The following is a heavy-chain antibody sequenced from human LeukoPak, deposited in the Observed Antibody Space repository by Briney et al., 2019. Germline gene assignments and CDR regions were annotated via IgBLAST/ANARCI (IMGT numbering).Heavy chain of an antibody. D-gene: IGHD5-24*01. CDR1: GGSIGSGSYS. J-gene: IGHJ4*02. CDR2: IFSSGYT. V-gene: IGHV4-61*02. CDR3: ASTRATRDASNRVAY. Sequence: SQTLSLTCNVSGGSIGSGSYSWMWIRRPAGKGLEWIGRIFSSGYTNFNPALISRVTISLDTSKNQFSLKLSSVTAADTAIYFCASTRATRDASNRVAYWGQGTLVTVSS.